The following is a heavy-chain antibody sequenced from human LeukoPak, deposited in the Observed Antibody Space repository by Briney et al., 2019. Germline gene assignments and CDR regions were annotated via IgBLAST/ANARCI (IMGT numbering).Heavy chain of an antibody. J-gene: IGHJ4*02. V-gene: IGHV1-2*02. D-gene: IGHD6-19*01. CDR3: ARDRGGWPDY. Sequence: GASVKVSCKASGYTFTGYYMHWVRQAPGQGLEWMGWINPNSGGTNYAQKFQGRVTMTRDMSTSTVYMELSSLRSEDTAVYYCARDRGGWPDYWGQGTLVTVSS. CDR1: GYTFTGYY. CDR2: INPNSGGT.